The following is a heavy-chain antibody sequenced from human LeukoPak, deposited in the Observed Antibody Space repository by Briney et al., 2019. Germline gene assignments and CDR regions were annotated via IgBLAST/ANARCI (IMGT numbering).Heavy chain of an antibody. Sequence: SETLSLTCTVSGGSISSHYWSWIRQPAGKGLEWIGRIYTSGSTNYNPSLKSRVTMSVDTSKNQFSLKLSSVTAADTAVYYCARDLGIAAQKNWFDPWGQGTLVTVSS. J-gene: IGHJ5*02. CDR1: GGSISSHY. D-gene: IGHD6-13*01. V-gene: IGHV4-4*07. CDR2: IYTSGST. CDR3: ARDLGIAAQKNWFDP.